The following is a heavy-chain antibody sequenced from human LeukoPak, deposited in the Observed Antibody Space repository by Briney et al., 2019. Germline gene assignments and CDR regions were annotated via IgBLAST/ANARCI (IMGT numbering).Heavy chain of an antibody. J-gene: IGHJ4*02. D-gene: IGHD2-21*02. CDR3: ARLMVVTAIPYYFDY. CDR1: GSRFTSYW. CDR2: IYPGDSDT. V-gene: IGHV5-51*01. Sequence: GESLKISCKGSGSRFTSYWIGWVRQMPGKGLEWMGIIYPGDSDTRYSPSFQGQVTISADKSISTAYLQWSSLKASDTAMYYCARLMVVTAIPYYFDYWGQGTLVTVSS.